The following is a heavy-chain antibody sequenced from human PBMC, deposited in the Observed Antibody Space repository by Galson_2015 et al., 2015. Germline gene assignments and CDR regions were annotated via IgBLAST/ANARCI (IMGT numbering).Heavy chain of an antibody. V-gene: IGHV4-30-4*01. D-gene: IGHD2-21*02. CDR3: ARQGGGGGYYSFDY. Sequence: SGDSISSGDYYWSWIRQPPGKGLEWIGYIYYSGSTYYNPSLKRRVTISVDTSKNQFSLKLSSVTAADTAVYYCARQGGGGGYYSFDYWGQGTLVTVSS. CDR2: IYYSGST. J-gene: IGHJ4*02. CDR1: GDSISSGDYY.